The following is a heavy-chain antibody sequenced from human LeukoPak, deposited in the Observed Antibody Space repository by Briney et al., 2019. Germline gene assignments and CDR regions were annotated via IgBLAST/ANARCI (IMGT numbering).Heavy chain of an antibody. J-gene: IGHJ6*03. V-gene: IGHV3-23*01. CDR1: GFTFSSYA. CDR3: ARLNTYYDFWSENYMDV. D-gene: IGHD3-3*01. CDR2: ISGSGGST. Sequence: GGSLRLSCAASGFTFSSYAMTWVRQAAGKGLEWVSAISGSGGSTYYADSVKGRFTISRDNSKNTLYLQMNSLRAEDTAVYYCARLNTYYDFWSENYMDVWGKGTTVTVSS.